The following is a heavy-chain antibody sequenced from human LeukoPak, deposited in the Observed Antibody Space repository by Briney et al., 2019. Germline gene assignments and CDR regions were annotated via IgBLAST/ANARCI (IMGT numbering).Heavy chain of an antibody. J-gene: IGHJ4*02. CDR2: MSYDGSNK. Sequence: GGSLRLSCAASGFTFSSYGMPWVRQAPVKGLEWVAVMSYDGSNKYYADSVKGRFTISRDTSKNTLYLQMNSLRAEDTAVYHCAKADTAMVTSSSSLDYWGQGTLVTVSS. V-gene: IGHV3-30*18. CDR1: GFTFSSYG. D-gene: IGHD5-18*01. CDR3: AKADTAMVTSSSSLDY.